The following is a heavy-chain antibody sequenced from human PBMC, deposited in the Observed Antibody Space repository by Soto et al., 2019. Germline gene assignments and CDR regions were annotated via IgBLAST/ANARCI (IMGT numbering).Heavy chain of an antibody. Sequence: ASVKVSCKASGYTFSTHGITWVRQAPGQGLEWMGWISAFNGNSKYAQKFQGRVTMTTDTSTATAYMELRSLRFDDTAVYYCAKGVYDYTFWGQGTLVT. D-gene: IGHD4-4*01. J-gene: IGHJ4*02. V-gene: IGHV1-18*01. CDR1: GYTFSTHG. CDR3: AKGVYDYTF. CDR2: ISAFNGNS.